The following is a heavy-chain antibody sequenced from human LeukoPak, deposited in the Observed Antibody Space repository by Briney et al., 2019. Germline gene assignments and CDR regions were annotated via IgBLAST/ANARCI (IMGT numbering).Heavy chain of an antibody. Sequence: PSETLSLTCTVSGGSISSYYWSWIRQPPGKGLEWIGYIYYSGSTNYNPSLKSRVTISVDTSKNQFSLKLSSVTAADTAVYYCASTGRDYYDSSGYYYFDYWGQGTLVTVSS. CDR3: ASTGRDYYDSSGYYYFDY. CDR1: GGSISSYY. J-gene: IGHJ4*02. V-gene: IGHV4-59*01. D-gene: IGHD3-22*01. CDR2: IYYSGST.